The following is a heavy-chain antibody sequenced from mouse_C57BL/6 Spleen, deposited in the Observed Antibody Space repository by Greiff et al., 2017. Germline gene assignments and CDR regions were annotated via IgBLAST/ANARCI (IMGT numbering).Heavy chain of an antibody. CDR1: GYTFTDYY. Sequence: EVQLQQSGPVLVKPGASVKMSCKASGYTFTDYYMNWVKQSHGKSLEWSGVINPYNGGTSYNQKFKGKATLTVDKSSSTANMGLNSLTSEDSAVYYCARWDYGSSPYYFDYWGQGTTLTVSS. D-gene: IGHD1-1*01. CDR2: INPYNGGT. V-gene: IGHV1-19*01. J-gene: IGHJ2*01. CDR3: ARWDYGSSPYYFDY.